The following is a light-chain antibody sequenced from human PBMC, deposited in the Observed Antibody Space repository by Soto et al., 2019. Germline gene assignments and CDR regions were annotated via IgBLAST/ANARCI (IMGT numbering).Light chain of an antibody. Sequence: QPVLTQPPSASGTPGQRVTISCSGSSSNIGSNTVNWYQQLPGTAPKLLIYSNNQRPSGVPDRFSGSKSGTSASLAISGLQSEDEADYYCAAWDDSLNGLFGNGTKVTVL. CDR2: SNN. CDR3: AAWDDSLNGL. V-gene: IGLV1-44*01. J-gene: IGLJ1*01. CDR1: SSNIGSNT.